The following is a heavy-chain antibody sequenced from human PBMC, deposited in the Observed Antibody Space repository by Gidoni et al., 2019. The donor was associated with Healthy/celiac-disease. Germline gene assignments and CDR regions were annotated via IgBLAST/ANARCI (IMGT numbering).Heavy chain of an antibody. CDR3: TTVGSYYGYNWFDP. D-gene: IGHD1-26*01. CDR2: IKSKSDGGTT. Sequence: EVQLVESGGGLVKPGGSRRLSCAASGFPFSNAWMSWVRQAPGKGLEWVGRIKSKSDGGTTDYAAPVKVRFTISRDDSKNTLYLQMNSLKTEDTAVYYCTTVGSYYGYNWFDPLGQGTLVTVSS. V-gene: IGHV3-15*01. J-gene: IGHJ5*02. CDR1: GFPFSNAW.